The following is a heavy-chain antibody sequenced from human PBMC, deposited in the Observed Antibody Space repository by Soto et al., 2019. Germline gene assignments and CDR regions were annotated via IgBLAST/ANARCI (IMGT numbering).Heavy chain of an antibody. V-gene: IGHV4-59*01. Sequence: SETPSLTCTVSGGSISSYYWSWIRQPPGKGLEWIGYIYYSGSTNYNPSLKSRVTISVDTSKNQFSLKLSSVTAADTAVYYCARSTGGYSYGPAYFDYWGQGTLVTVSS. D-gene: IGHD5-18*01. CDR1: GGSISSYY. J-gene: IGHJ4*02. CDR3: ARSTGGYSYGPAYFDY. CDR2: IYYSGST.